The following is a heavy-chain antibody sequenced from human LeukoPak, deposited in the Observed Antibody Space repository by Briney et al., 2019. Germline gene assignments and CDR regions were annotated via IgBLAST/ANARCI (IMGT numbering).Heavy chain of an antibody. V-gene: IGHV4-4*07. Sequence: MPSETLSLTCTVSGGSISNYYWSWIRQPAGKGLEWIGRTYTRGNTNYNPSLKSRVTMSVDTPKNEVSLKLTSVTAADTAVYFCARGGGTNDDFWSGYAYSFDYWGQGALVTVSS. D-gene: IGHD3-3*01. CDR1: GGSISNYY. CDR3: ARGGGTNDDFWSGYAYSFDY. CDR2: TYTRGNT. J-gene: IGHJ4*02.